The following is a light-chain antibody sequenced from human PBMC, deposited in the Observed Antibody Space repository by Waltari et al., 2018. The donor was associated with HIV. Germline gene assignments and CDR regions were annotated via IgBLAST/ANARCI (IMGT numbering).Light chain of an antibody. CDR3: SSYTSSSTVV. CDR1: SSDVGGYNY. Sequence: QSALTQPASVSGSPGQSITISCTGTSSDVGGYNYVSWYQQHPGKAHKLMIYEVSNRPSGVSNRCSGSKSGNTAALTISGLQAEDESDYYCSSYTSSSTVVFGGGTKLTVL. J-gene: IGLJ2*01. CDR2: EVS. V-gene: IGLV2-14*01.